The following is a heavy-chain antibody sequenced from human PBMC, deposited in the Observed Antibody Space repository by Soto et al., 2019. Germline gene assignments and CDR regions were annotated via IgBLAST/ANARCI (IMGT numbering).Heavy chain of an antibody. Sequence: SQTLSLTCAISGDGVSNNHVAWNWIRQSPSRGLEWLGRTYYRSKWYNDYAVSVKGRITTNPDTSNNQLSLQLNSVTPDDTAVYYCARLIGNSWLDSWGQGTLVTVSS. CDR1: GDGVSNNHVA. D-gene: IGHD2-8*01. V-gene: IGHV6-1*01. CDR2: TYYRSKWYN. J-gene: IGHJ5*01. CDR3: ARLIGNSWLDS.